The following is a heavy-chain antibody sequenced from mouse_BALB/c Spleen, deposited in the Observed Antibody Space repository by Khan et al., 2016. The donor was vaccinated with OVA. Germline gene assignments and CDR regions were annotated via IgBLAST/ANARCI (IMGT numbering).Heavy chain of an antibody. V-gene: IGHV9-1*02. CDR3: ARESSYWYFAV. CDR2: INNYTGET. D-gene: IGHD1-1*01. Sequence: QIQLVQSGPELKKPGETVKISCKASGYTFTNYRMNWMKQAPGKGLKWMGWINNYTGETTYGDDFKGRFAFSLENSASTAYLQINNLKNEDMATSFSARESSYWYFAVWGAGTTVTVSS. CDR1: GYTFTNYR. J-gene: IGHJ1*01.